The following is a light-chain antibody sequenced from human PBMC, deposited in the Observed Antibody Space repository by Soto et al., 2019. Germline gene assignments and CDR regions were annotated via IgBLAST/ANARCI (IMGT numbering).Light chain of an antibody. J-gene: IGKJ2*01. CDR1: QSDSSN. CDR2: HAS. Sequence: EIVMTQSPATLSVSPGERATLSCRASQSDSSNLAWYQQKPGQAPRFLIFHASTRATGIPARFSGSGSGTEFTLTISSLQSEDFAVYYCQHYNNWPYTFGQGTKLEIK. CDR3: QHYNNWPYT. V-gene: IGKV3-15*01.